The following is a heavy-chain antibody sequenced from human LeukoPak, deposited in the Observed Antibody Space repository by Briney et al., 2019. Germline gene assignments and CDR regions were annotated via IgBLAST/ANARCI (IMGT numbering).Heavy chain of an antibody. CDR1: GASISSTSYC. D-gene: IGHD3-10*01. V-gene: IGHV4-61*09. CDR3: ARENTELWFGELFSPFFDY. CDR2: IHTSGST. Sequence: SETLSLTCTVSGASISSTSYCWGWIRQPAGKGLEWIGHIHTSGSTNYNPSLKSRVTISVDTSKNQFSLKLSSVTAADTAVYYCARENTELWFGELFSPFFDYWGQGTLVTVSS. J-gene: IGHJ4*02.